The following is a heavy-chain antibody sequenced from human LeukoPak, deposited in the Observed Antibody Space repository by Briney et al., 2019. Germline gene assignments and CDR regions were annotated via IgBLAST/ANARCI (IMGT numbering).Heavy chain of an antibody. V-gene: IGHV3-15*01. CDR3: TTDFYGSGSYYAPSFDY. D-gene: IGHD3-10*01. Sequence: GGSLRLSCAASGFTFSGSAMHWVRQASGKGLEWVGRIRSKTDGGTTDYAAPVKGRFTISRDDSKNTLYLQMNSLKTEDTAVYYCTTDFYGSGSYYAPSFDYWGQGTLVTVSS. CDR1: GFTFSGSA. CDR2: IRSKTDGGTT. J-gene: IGHJ4*02.